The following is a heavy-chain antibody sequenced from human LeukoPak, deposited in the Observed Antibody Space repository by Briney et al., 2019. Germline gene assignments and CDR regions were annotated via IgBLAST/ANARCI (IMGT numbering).Heavy chain of an antibody. D-gene: IGHD4-17*01. CDR1: GFTFSSYA. CDR2: MSYDGSNK. CDR3: ARDNGTVTGYFDY. V-gene: IGHV3-30-3*01. J-gene: IGHJ4*02. Sequence: GGSLRLSCAASGFTFSSYAMHWVRQAPGKGLEWVAVMSYDGSNKYYADSVKGRFTISRDNSKNTLYLQMNSLRAEDTAVYYCARDNGTVTGYFDYWGQGTLVTVSS.